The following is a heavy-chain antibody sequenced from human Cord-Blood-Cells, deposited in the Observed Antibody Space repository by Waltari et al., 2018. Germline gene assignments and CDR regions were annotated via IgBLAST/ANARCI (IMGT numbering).Heavy chain of an antibody. CDR1: GGTFSSFA. D-gene: IGHD4-17*01. CDR3: ASPMTTSYYFDY. V-gene: IGHV1-69*01. J-gene: IGHJ4*02. CDR2: IIPSFGTG. Sequence: QVQLVQSGAEVKKPGSSVEVYCKASGGTFSSFAISWVRQAPGQGLEWMGGIIPSFGTGNYAQKFQGRVTITADESTSTAYMERSSLRPEDTAVYYCASPMTTSYYFDYWGQGTLVTVSS.